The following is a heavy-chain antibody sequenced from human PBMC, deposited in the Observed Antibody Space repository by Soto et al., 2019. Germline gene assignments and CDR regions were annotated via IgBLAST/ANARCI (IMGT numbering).Heavy chain of an antibody. D-gene: IGHD5-18*01. J-gene: IGHJ6*02. CDR3: AIGRRALRRGYSYGAYYYYYYGMDV. CDR1: GYSFTSYY. Sequence: GASVKVSCKACGYSFTSYYMHWVRQAPGQGLKRKRIINPSGGSTSYAQKFQGRVTMTRDTSTSTVYMELSSLRSEDTAVYYCAIGRRALRRGYSYGAYYYYYYGMDVWGQGTTVTVSS. V-gene: IGHV1-46*01. CDR2: INPSGGST.